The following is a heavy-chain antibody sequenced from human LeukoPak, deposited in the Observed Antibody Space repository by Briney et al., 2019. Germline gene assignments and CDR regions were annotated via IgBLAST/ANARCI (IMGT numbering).Heavy chain of an antibody. CDR2: INHSGST. Sequence: PSETLSLTCAVYGGSFSGYYWSWIRQPPGKGLEWIGEINHSGSTNYNPSLKSRVTISVDTSKNQFSLKLSSVTAADTAVYYCARGGRPPIQLWSYYYYYYYMDVWGKGTTVTVSS. V-gene: IGHV4-34*01. CDR1: GGSFSGYY. D-gene: IGHD5-18*01. J-gene: IGHJ6*03. CDR3: ARGGRPPIQLWSYYYYYYYMDV.